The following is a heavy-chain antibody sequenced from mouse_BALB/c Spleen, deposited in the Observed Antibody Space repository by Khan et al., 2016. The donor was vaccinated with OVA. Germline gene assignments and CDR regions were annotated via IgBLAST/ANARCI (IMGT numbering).Heavy chain of an antibody. V-gene: IGHV2-3*01. CDR1: GFSFTSYG. CDR2: IWGDGNT. CDR3: AKGRGYYAMDY. Sequence: VQLVESGPGLVAPSQSLSLSCTASGFSFTSYGVSWVRQPPGKGLEWLGIIWGDGNTSFHSDLRSRLSISNDNSKSQVFLKLNSLQTDDTATYYCAKGRGYYAMDYWGQGTSVTVSS. J-gene: IGHJ4*01.